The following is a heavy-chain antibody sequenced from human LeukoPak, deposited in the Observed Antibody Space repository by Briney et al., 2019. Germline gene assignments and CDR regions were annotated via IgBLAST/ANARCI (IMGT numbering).Heavy chain of an antibody. D-gene: IGHD3-10*01. Sequence: PGGSLRLSCVASGFTVSSNYMSWVRQAPGKGLEWVSVIYSGGSTYYADSVKGRFTISRDNSKNTLYLQMNSLRAEDTAVYYCAKLQYYYGSGSYYLFDYWGQGTLVTVSS. CDR3: AKLQYYYGSGSYYLFDY. CDR1: GFTVSSNY. V-gene: IGHV3-53*01. CDR2: IYSGGST. J-gene: IGHJ4*02.